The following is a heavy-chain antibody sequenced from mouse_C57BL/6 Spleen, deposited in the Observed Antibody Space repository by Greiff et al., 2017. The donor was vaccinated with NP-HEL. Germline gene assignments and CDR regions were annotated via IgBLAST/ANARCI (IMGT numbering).Heavy chain of an antibody. Sequence: EVMLVESGPELVKPGDSVKISCKASGYSFTGYFMNWVMQSHGKGLEWIGRINPYNGDTFYNQKFKGKATLTVDKSSSTAHMELRSLTSEDAAVYYCARSDYYGSSYVSYFDYWGQGTTLTVSS. J-gene: IGHJ2*01. CDR3: ARSDYYGSSYVSYFDY. CDR2: INPYNGDT. V-gene: IGHV1-20*01. D-gene: IGHD1-1*01. CDR1: GYSFTGYF.